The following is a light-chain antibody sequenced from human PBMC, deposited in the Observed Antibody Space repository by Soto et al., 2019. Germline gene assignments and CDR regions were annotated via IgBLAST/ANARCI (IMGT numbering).Light chain of an antibody. Sequence: EIAVTQSPATLSLSPGMRATLSCRASQHISTNLAWHQQKPGQAPRLLIYYASTRATGIPDRFSGSGSGTEFTLTISSLQSEDFAVYYCQQYNNWPPNTFGQGTRLEIK. CDR3: QQYNNWPPNT. J-gene: IGKJ5*01. CDR1: QHISTN. V-gene: IGKV3-15*01. CDR2: YAS.